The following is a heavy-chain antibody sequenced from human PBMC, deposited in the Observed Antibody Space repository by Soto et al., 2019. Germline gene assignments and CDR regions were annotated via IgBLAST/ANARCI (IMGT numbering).Heavy chain of an antibody. CDR3: AKDQRPYYYDSSGYYPRYYFDY. V-gene: IGHV3-23*01. CDR1: GFTFSSYA. Sequence: GGSLRLSCAASGFTFSSYAMSWVRQAPGKGLEWVSAISGSGGSTYYADSVKVRFTISRDNSKNTLYLQMNSLRAEDTAVYYCAKDQRPYYYDSSGYYPRYYFDYWGQGTLVTVSS. CDR2: ISGSGGST. D-gene: IGHD3-22*01. J-gene: IGHJ4*02.